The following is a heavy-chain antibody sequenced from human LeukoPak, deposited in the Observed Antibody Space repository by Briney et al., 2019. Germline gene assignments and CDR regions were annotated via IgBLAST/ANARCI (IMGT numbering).Heavy chain of an antibody. D-gene: IGHD3-10*01. CDR3: ARGNMVRGFVSTNAKFDY. CDR1: GGTFSSYA. Sequence: GASVKVSCKASGGTFSSYAISWVRQAPGQGLEWMGGIIPIFGTANYAQKFQDRVTITADESTSTAYMELSSLRSEDTAVYYCARGNMVRGFVSTNAKFDYWGQGTLVTVSS. J-gene: IGHJ4*02. V-gene: IGHV1-69*01. CDR2: IIPIFGTA.